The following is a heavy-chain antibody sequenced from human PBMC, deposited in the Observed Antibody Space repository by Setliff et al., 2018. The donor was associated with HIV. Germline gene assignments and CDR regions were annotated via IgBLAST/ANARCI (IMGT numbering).Heavy chain of an antibody. J-gene: IGHJ4*02. CDR3: ARGTIVVVTAIRYYFDY. CDR1: GGSISSYY. CDR2: IYTSGST. Sequence: PSETLSLTCTVSGGSISSYYWSWIRQPPGKGLEWIGYIYTSGSTNYNPSLKSRVTISVDTSKNQFSLKLSSVTAADTAVYYCARGTIVVVTAIRYYFDYWGQGTLVTVS. V-gene: IGHV4-4*09. D-gene: IGHD2-21*02.